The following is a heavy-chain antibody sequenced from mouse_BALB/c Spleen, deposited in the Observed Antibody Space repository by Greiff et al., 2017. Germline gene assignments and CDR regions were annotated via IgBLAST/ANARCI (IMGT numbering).Heavy chain of an antibody. Sequence: EVKLVESGAELVKPGASVKLSCTASGFNIKDTYMHWVKQRPEQGLEWIGRIDPANGNTKYDPKFQGKATITADTSSNTAYLQLSSLTSEDTAVYYCARAGNSYYFDYWGQGTTLTVSS. D-gene: IGHD2-1*01. CDR1: GFNIKDTY. CDR2: IDPANGNT. V-gene: IGHV14-3*02. J-gene: IGHJ2*01. CDR3: ARAGNSYYFDY.